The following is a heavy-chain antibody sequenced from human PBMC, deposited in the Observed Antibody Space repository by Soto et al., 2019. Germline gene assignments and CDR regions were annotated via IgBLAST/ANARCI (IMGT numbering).Heavy chain of an antibody. CDR2: IYYSGST. D-gene: IGHD2-2*01. CDR3: ARQYCSSTSCYADY. CDR1: GGSISSYY. V-gene: IGHV4-59*08. J-gene: IGHJ4*02. Sequence: QVQLQESGPGLVKPSETLSLTCTVSGGSISSYYWSWIRQPPGKGLEWIGYIYYSGSTNYNPSLKSRVTIAVDSSKNQFSLKLSSVTAAGTAVYYGARQYCSSTSCYADYWGQGTLVTVSS.